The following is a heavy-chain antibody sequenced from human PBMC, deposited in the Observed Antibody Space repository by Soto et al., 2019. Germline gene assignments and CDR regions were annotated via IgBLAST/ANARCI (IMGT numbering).Heavy chain of an antibody. CDR2: IWYDTSNT. V-gene: IGHV3-33*01. CDR3: DVAEARKWHPLDY. J-gene: IGHJ4*03. Sequence: KGLDLVSVIWYDTSNTYHGESVKGRFTMSRDISTNTLYLQLDSLRPEDTAVYYCDVAEARKWHPLDYAGHRTLVSV. D-gene: IGHD6-25*01.